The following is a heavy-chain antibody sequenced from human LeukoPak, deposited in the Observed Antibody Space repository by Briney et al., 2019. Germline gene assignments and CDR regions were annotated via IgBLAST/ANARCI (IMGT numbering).Heavy chain of an antibody. V-gene: IGHV3-48*02. J-gene: IGHJ4*02. D-gene: IGHD2-15*01. Sequence: GGSLRLSCAASGFTFSSYNMNWVRQAPGKGLEWVSYISSSSSIIYYADSVKGRFTISRDNAKNSLYLQMNSLRDEDTVVYFCARGYSRGLDYWGQGALVTVSS. CDR2: ISSSSSII. CDR3: ARGYSRGLDY. CDR1: GFTFSSYN.